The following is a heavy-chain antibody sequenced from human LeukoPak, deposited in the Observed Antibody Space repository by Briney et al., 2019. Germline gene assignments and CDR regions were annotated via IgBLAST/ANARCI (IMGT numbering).Heavy chain of an antibody. Sequence: PSETLSLTCAVSGYSLSSGYYWGWIRQPPGKGLEWIGSIYYSGSTYYNPSLKSRVTISVDTSKNQFSLKLSSVTAADTAVYYCARRGWNYAALFDYWGQGTLVTVSS. V-gene: IGHV4-38-2*01. CDR1: GYSLSSGYY. CDR2: IYYSGST. J-gene: IGHJ4*02. D-gene: IGHD1-7*01. CDR3: ARRGWNYAALFDY.